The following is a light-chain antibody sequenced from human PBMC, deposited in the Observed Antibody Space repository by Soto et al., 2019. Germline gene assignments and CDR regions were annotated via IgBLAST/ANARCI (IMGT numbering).Light chain of an antibody. CDR1: SSDVGGYNY. CDR3: SSCTSSSTFYV. V-gene: IGLV2-14*01. J-gene: IGLJ1*01. Sequence: SVLTQPASVSGSPGQSITISCTGTSSDVGGYNYVSWYQQHPGKAPKLMIYDVSNRPSGVSNRFSGSKSGNTASLTISGLQAEDEADYYCSSCTSSSTFYVFGTGTKVTVL. CDR2: DVS.